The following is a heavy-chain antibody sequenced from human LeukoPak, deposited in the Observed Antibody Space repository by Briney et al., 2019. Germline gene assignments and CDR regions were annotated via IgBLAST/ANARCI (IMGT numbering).Heavy chain of an antibody. Sequence: GGSLRLSCAASGFTFSSYGMHWVRQAPGKGLEWVAVISYDGSNKYYADSVKGRFTISRDNSKNTLYLQMNSLRAEDTAVYYCARESGEQLRFDYWGQGTLVTVSS. CDR2: ISYDGSNK. CDR1: GFTFSSYG. J-gene: IGHJ4*02. V-gene: IGHV3-30*03. D-gene: IGHD5-12*01. CDR3: ARESGEQLRFDY.